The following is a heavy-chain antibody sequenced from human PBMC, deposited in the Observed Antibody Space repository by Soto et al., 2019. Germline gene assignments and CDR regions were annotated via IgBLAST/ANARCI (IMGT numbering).Heavy chain of an antibody. V-gene: IGHV1-69*01. J-gene: IGHJ4*02. CDR1: GGTFSSYA. CDR2: IIPIFGTA. Sequence: ASVKVSCKASGGTFSSYAISWVRQAPGQGLEWMGGIIPIFGTANYAQKFQGRVTITADESTSTAYMELSGLRSEDTAVYYCARNRVGYCSSNSCYSEGDYWGQGALVTVS. D-gene: IGHD2-2*02. CDR3: ARNRVGYCSSNSCYSEGDY.